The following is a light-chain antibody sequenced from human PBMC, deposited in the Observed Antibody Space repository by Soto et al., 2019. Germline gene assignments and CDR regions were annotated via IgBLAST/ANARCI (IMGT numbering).Light chain of an antibody. CDR2: DAS. V-gene: IGKV3-11*01. CDR1: QSVGTY. CDR3: QQRVNWLT. Sequence: EIVFTQSPAILSLSPGERATLSCRASQSVGTYLDGYQQKLGQAPRLLIYDASNSATGIPASFSGSGSGTDFTLTISSLEPEDFAVYYCQQRVNWLTFGGGTKVDIK. J-gene: IGKJ4*01.